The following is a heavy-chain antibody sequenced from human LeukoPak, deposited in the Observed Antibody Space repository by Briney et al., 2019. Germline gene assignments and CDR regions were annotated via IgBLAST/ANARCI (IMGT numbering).Heavy chain of an antibody. CDR3: AREGYSGSYYDFDY. D-gene: IGHD1-26*01. CDR1: GYTFTIYG. CDR2: ISAYNGNT. J-gene: IGHJ4*02. V-gene: IGHV1-18*01. Sequence: ASVNVSCRASGYTFTIYGISWVRQAPGQGLEWMGWISAYNGNTNYAQKLQGRVTMTTDTSTSTAYMELRSLRSNDTAVYYCAREGYSGSYYDFDYWGQGTLVTVSS.